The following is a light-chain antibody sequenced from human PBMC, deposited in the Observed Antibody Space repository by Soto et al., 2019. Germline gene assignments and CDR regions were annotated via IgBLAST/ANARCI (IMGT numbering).Light chain of an antibody. V-gene: IGKV3-15*01. CDR1: QSISGT. J-gene: IGKJ1*01. CDR2: GAF. CDR3: QQYDNWPWT. Sequence: EIVMTQSPATLSVSPGGRATLSRRASQSISGTLAWYQQKPGQAPRLLIYGAFTRATGFPARFSGSGSGTDFTLTITSLQSEDFAVYYCQQYDNWPWTFGQGTKVDIK.